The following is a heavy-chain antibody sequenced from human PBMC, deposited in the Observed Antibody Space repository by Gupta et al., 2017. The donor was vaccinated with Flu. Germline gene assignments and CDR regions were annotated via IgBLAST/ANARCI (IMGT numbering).Heavy chain of an antibody. D-gene: IGHD3-10*01. CDR3: ARGTMVRGVIIKTYYYYGMDV. CDR1: GFTFSSYG. V-gene: IGHV3-33*01. CDR2: IWYDGSNK. Sequence: DQPGRSLRLTCAASGFTFSSYGMHWVRQAPGKGLEWVAVIWYDGSNKYYADSVKGRFTISRDNSKNTLYLQMNSLRAEDTAVYYCARGTMVRGVIIKTYYYYGMDVWGQGTTVTVSS. J-gene: IGHJ6*02.